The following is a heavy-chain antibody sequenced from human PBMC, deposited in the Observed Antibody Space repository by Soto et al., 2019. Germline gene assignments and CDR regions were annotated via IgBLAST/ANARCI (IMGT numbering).Heavy chain of an antibody. D-gene: IGHD4-17*01. CDR3: ARGYGDYVGYFDY. CDR2: IIPIFGTA. V-gene: IGHV1-69*13. J-gene: IGHJ4*02. CDR1: GGTFSSYA. Sequence: GASVKVSCKASGGTFSSYAISWVRQAPGQGLEWMGGIIPIFGTASYAQKFQGRVTITADESTSTAYMELSSLRSEDTAVYYCARGYGDYVGYFDYWGQGTLVTVSS.